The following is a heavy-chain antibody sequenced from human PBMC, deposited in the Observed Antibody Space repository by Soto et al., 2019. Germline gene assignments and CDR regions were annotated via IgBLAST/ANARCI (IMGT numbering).Heavy chain of an antibody. J-gene: IGHJ4*02. CDR3: ATGGDGYNFFVFDY. CDR2: IIPVFGAA. Sequence: QVQLVQSGAEVKKPGSSVKVSCKASGGTFSSYAISWVRQAPGQGLEWMGGIIPVFGAANYAQKFQGRVTITADESTITAYMELSSLRSEDTGVYYCATGGDGYNFFVFDYWGQGTLVTVSS. D-gene: IGHD5-12*01. CDR1: GGTFSSYA. V-gene: IGHV1-69*01.